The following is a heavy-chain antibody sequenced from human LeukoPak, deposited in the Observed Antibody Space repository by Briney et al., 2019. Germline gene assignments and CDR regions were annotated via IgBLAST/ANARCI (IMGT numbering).Heavy chain of an antibody. CDR2: IYHSGST. V-gene: IGHV4-59*06. Sequence: SETLSLTCTVSGGSISSYYWSWIRQPAGKGLEWIGYIYHSGSTYYNPSLKSRVTISVDRSKNQFSLKLSSVTAADTAVYYCARHLAYYDSSGYYRESGDAFDIWGQGTMVTVSS. CDR3: ARHLAYYDSSGYYRESGDAFDI. D-gene: IGHD3-22*01. CDR1: GGSISSYY. J-gene: IGHJ3*02.